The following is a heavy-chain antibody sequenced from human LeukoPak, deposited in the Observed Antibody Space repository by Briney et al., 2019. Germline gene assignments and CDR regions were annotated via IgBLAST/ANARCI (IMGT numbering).Heavy chain of an antibody. D-gene: IGHD2-15*01. Sequence: GGSLRLSCAASGFTFSDYAMSWVRQAPGKGLEWVSAIVGSGGSAYYADSVKGRFTISRDNSKNTLYLQMNSLRAEDTAIYYCASRYCSGGSCYNRYYFDYWGQGTLVTVSS. J-gene: IGHJ4*02. CDR3: ASRYCSGGSCYNRYYFDY. V-gene: IGHV3-23*01. CDR2: IVGSGGSA. CDR1: GFTFSDYA.